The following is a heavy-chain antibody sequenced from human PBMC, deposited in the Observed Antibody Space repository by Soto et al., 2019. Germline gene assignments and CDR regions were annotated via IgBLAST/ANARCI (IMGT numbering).Heavy chain of an antibody. D-gene: IGHD1-26*01. CDR3: ARRYGSAIDY. J-gene: IGHJ4*02. CDR1: GCSISSYY. V-gene: IGHV4-59*08. Sequence: SSETLSLTCTFSGCSISSYYWSWIRQPPGKGLEWIGYIYYSGSTNYNPSLKSRVTISVDTSKNQFSLKLSSVTAADTAVYYCARRYGSAIDYWGQGTLVTVSS. CDR2: IYYSGST.